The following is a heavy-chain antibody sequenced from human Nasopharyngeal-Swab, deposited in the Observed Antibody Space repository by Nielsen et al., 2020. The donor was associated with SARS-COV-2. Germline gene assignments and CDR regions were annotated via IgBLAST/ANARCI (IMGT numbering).Heavy chain of an antibody. CDR3: ARAVAGYYYMDV. V-gene: IGHV3-30-3*01. J-gene: IGHJ6*03. Sequence: GESLKISYAASGFTFSSYAMHWVRQAPGKGLEWVAVISYDGSNKYYADSVKGRFTISRDNSKNTLYLQMNSLRAEDTAVYYCARAVAGYYYMDVWGKGTTVTVSS. CDR1: GFTFSSYA. D-gene: IGHD6-19*01. CDR2: ISYDGSNK.